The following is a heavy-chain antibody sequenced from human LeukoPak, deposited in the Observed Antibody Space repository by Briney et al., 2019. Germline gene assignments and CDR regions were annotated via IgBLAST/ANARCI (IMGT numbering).Heavy chain of an antibody. Sequence: GGSLRLSCAASGFTFSSYSMNWVRQAPGKGLEWVSSISSSSSYIYYADSVKGRFTISRDNARNSLYLQMNSPKAEDTAVYYCARERDEGFDYWGQGTLVTVSS. CDR1: GFTFSSYS. CDR2: ISSSSSYI. CDR3: ARERDEGFDY. D-gene: IGHD5-24*01. J-gene: IGHJ4*02. V-gene: IGHV3-21*01.